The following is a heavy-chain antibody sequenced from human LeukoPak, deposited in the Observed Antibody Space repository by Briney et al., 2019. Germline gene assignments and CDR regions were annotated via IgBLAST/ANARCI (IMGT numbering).Heavy chain of an antibody. V-gene: IGHV3-33*01. J-gene: IGHJ3*02. D-gene: IGHD4-23*01. CDR2: IWYDGSNK. Sequence: GGSLRLSCAASGFTFSSYGMHWVRQAPGKGLEWVAVIWYDGSNKYYADSVKGRFTISRDNSKNTLYLQMNSLRAEDTAVHYCARDGLMTTVVTPAFDIWGQGTMVTVSS. CDR1: GFTFSSYG. CDR3: ARDGLMTTVVTPAFDI.